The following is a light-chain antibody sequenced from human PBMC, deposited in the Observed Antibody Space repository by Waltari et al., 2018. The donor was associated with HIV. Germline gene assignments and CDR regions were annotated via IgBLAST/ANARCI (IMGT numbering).Light chain of an antibody. V-gene: IGLV1-44*01. Sequence: QSVLAQPPSASGTPGQRVTISCSGTTSTIGTNSVNWYQQLPGTAPKLLIFSYTPRPSGVPDRFSGSKSGTSASLAISGLQSEDEGDYYCAAWDDSLAEPYVLFGGGTRLTVL. CDR1: TSTIGTNS. CDR2: SYT. J-gene: IGLJ2*01. CDR3: AAWDDSLAEPYVL.